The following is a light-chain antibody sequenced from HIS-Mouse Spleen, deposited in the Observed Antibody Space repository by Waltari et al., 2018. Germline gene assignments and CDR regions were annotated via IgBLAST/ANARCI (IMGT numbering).Light chain of an antibody. Sequence: SSELTQDPAVSVALGQTVRITCQGDSLRSYYASWYQQKQGQAPVLCIYGKNNRPSGIPDRFSGSSSGNTASLTITGAQAEDEADYYCNSRDSSGNHVVFGGGTKLTVL. J-gene: IGLJ2*01. CDR1: SLRSYY. V-gene: IGLV3-19*01. CDR2: GKN. CDR3: NSRDSSGNHVV.